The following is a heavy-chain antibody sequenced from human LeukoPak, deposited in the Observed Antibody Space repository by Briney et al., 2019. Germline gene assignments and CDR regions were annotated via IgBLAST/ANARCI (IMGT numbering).Heavy chain of an antibody. D-gene: IGHD6-13*01. CDR1: GGSISSSSYY. CDR2: IYYSGST. CDR3: ARQFMAAGP. V-gene: IGHV4-39*01. J-gene: IGHJ5*02. Sequence: PSETLSLTCTVSGGSISSSSYYWGWIRQPPGKGLEWIGSIYYSGSTYYNPSLKSRVTISVDTSKNQFSLKLSSVTAADTAVYYCARQFMAAGPWGQRTLVTVSS.